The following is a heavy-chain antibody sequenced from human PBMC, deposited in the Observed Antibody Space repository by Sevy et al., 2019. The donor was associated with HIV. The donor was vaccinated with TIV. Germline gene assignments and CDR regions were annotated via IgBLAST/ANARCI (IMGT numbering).Heavy chain of an antibody. Sequence: ASVKVSCKASGYNLINYYMHWVRQAPGQGFEWMGWINPNNGVTKYAQDFQGRVTMTSETSISTAYVEVTRLRSDDTAMYYCVRSTIFGVGRPDYWGQGPLVTVSS. D-gene: IGHD3-3*01. CDR3: VRSTIFGVGRPDY. V-gene: IGHV1-2*02. CDR2: INPNNGVT. J-gene: IGHJ4*02. CDR1: GYNLINYY.